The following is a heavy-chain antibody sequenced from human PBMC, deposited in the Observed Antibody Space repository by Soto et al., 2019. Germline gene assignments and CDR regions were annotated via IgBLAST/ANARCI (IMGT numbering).Heavy chain of an antibody. Sequence: GGSLRLSCAVSGYTFSSFDMCWVRQAPGKGLEWVSTISGSGGGTNYADSVKGRFTISRDISTYTVYLQMNSLRAEDTAVYYCAHRTGFDYWGQGALVTVSS. CDR1: GYTFSSFD. CDR3: AHRTGFDY. CDR2: ISGSGGGT. V-gene: IGHV3-23*01. J-gene: IGHJ4*02.